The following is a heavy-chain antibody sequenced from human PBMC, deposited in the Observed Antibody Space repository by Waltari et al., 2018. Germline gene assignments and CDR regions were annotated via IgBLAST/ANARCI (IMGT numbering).Heavy chain of an antibody. CDR3: ALFLYDRFDY. CDR2: INVDGSHE. V-gene: IGHV3-7*01. Sequence: EVRLVESGGGLVQPGGSLRLSCAASGFSFTTTWMSWIRQAPGRGLERVSNINVDGSHEYYLDSVKGRFTISRDNAKNSLYLQMNSLRAEDTAVYYCALFLYDRFDYWGQGTLVTVSS. J-gene: IGHJ4*02. CDR1: GFSFTTTW. D-gene: IGHD2-8*01.